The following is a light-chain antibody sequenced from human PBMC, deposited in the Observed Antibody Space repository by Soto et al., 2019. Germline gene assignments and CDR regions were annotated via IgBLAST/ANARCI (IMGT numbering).Light chain of an antibody. J-gene: IGKJ1*01. CDR3: QQYRT. CDR2: DAS. CDR1: QNIANDY. V-gene: IGKV3-20*01. Sequence: EVALTQSPGTLSLSPGARATLSCRASQNIANDYLTWYQQKPGQAPRVLIYDASTRATGIPDRFSGGGSGTDFTLTISRLEPEDFAVYYCQQYRTFGQGTKVDIK.